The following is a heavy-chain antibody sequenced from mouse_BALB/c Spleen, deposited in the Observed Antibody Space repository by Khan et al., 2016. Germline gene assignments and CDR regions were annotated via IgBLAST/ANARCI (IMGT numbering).Heavy chain of an antibody. J-gene: IGHJ4*01. CDR1: GFTFSSYG. V-gene: IGHV5-6-3*01. CDR2: INSNGGST. Sequence: EVELVESGGGLVQPGGSLKLSCAASGFTFSSYGMSWVRQTPDKRLELVATINSNGGSTYYPDSVTGRFTISRDNAKNTLYLQMSSLKSEDTAMYYCARDRWLLPFMDYWGQGTSVTVSS. CDR3: ARDRWLLPFMDY. D-gene: IGHD2-3*01.